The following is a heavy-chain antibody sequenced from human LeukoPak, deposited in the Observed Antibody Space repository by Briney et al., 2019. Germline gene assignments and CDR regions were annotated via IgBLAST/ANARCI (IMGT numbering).Heavy chain of an antibody. J-gene: IGHJ4*02. D-gene: IGHD4-23*01. CDR1: GASISNFY. Sequence: KPSETLSLTCTVSGASISNFYWSWIRQPPGEGLEWIGYIHNSGSTNYNPSLKSRVAISLDTSKNQFFLKLNSVTAADTAVYYCARNGGNSDYDYWGQGTLVTVSA. CDR2: IHNSGST. CDR3: ARNGGNSDYDY. V-gene: IGHV4-59*12.